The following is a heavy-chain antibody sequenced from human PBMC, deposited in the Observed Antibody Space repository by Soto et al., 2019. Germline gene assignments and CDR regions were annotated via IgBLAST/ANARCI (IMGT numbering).Heavy chain of an antibody. CDR3: ARPVGASGYFQH. V-gene: IGHV3-30*03. CDR2: ISYDGSNK. J-gene: IGHJ1*01. CDR1: GFTFSSYG. Sequence: GESLKISCAASGFTFSSYGMHWVRQAPGKGLEWVAVISYDGSNKYYADSVKGRFTISRDNSKNTLYLQMNSLRAEDTAVYYCARPVGASGYFQHWGQGTLVTVSS. D-gene: IGHD1-26*01.